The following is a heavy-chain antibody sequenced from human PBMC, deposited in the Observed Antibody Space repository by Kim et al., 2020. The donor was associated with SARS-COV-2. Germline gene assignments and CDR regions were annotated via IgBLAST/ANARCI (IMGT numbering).Heavy chain of an antibody. CDR2: IT. CDR3: ARSHFGALLRL. J-gene: IGHJ3*01. D-gene: IGHD3-16*01. V-gene: IGHV4-59*01. Sequence: ITKYNPSLQSRVTISVDTSKYLFSLKLTSVTAADTAVYYCARSHFGALLRLWGQGTLVTVSS.